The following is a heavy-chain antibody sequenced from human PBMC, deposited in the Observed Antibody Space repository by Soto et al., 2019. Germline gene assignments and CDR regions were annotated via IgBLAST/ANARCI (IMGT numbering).Heavy chain of an antibody. CDR3: AREPCSGGSCSSSKHIHH. D-gene: IGHD2-15*01. CDR1: GFTFSSYW. Sequence: GGSLRLSCAASGFTFSSYWMHWVRQAPGKGLVWVSRINSDGSSTTYADSVKGRFTISRDNAKKTLYLQMNSLIAEDTAVYYCAREPCSGGSCSSSKHIHHWGQGTLVTVSS. CDR2: INSDGSST. J-gene: IGHJ1*01. V-gene: IGHV3-74*01.